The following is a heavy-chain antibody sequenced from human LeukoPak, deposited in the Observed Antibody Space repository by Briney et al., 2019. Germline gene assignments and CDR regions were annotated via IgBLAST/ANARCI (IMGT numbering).Heavy chain of an antibody. J-gene: IGHJ4*02. CDR2: IYYSGST. D-gene: IGHD5-24*01. CDR3: ARRGDGYKSSFDY. Sequence: SETLSLTCTVSGGSISTSTYYWGWVRQPPGKGLEWIGSIYYSGSTYFNPSLKSRVTISVDTSKIQFSLKLNSVTAADTAVYYCARRGDGYKSSFDYWGQGTQVTVSS. CDR1: GGSISTSTYY. V-gene: IGHV4-39*01.